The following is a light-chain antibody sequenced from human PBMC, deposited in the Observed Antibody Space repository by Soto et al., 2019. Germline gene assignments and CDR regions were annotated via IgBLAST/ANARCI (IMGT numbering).Light chain of an antibody. Sequence: DIVLTPSQGTLSLSPGERAPLSCRASQSVSSNLAWYQKKPGQAPRLIIYGASTRATGIPDRFSGSGSGTEFTLTISSLKSEDFAVYYCQNYNNWPQSTCGGGTTGDIK. V-gene: IGKV3-15*01. CDR1: QSVSSN. CDR3: QNYNNWPQST. J-gene: IGKJ4*01. CDR2: GAS.